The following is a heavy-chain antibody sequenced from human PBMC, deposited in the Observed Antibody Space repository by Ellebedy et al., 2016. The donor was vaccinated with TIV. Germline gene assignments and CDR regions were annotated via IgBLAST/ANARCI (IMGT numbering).Heavy chain of an antibody. D-gene: IGHD1-26*01. CDR3: ANTPGSGSFPKVDY. V-gene: IGHV3-30*18. J-gene: IGHJ4*02. CDR1: GFTFSSYA. CDR2: ISYDGSNK. Sequence: GESLKISXAASGFTFSSYAMSWVRQAPGKGLEWVAVISYDGSNKYYADSVKGRFTISRDNSKNTLYLQMNSLRAEDTAVYYCANTPGSGSFPKVDYWGQGTLVTVSS.